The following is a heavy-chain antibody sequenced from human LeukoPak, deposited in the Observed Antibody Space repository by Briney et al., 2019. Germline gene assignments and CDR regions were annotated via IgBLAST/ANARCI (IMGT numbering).Heavy chain of an antibody. J-gene: IGHJ4*02. V-gene: IGHV3-23*01. CDR1: GFMFSSYA. Sequence: PGGSLRLSCAASGFMFSSYAMSWVRQAPGKGLEWVSGISYSGGGTYYADSVKGRFTISGDNSKNTLSLQMNSLRAEDTAVYYCAKGGSSGWSGSRFDYWGQGTLVTVSS. D-gene: IGHD6-19*01. CDR2: ISYSGGGT. CDR3: AKGGSSGWSGSRFDY.